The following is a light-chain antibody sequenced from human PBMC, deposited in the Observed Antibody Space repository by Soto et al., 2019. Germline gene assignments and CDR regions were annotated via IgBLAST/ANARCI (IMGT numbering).Light chain of an antibody. Sequence: PYFSPGERATLSCRASQSVSYKLAWYQQKPGQPPRLLIYDTSTRATGIQARFSGSGSGTEFTLTISSLQSEDFAVYYCQQYNNGPPIRFGQGTRLEF. J-gene: IGKJ5*01. CDR3: QQYNNGPPIR. CDR2: DTS. V-gene: IGKV3-15*01. CDR1: QSVSYK.